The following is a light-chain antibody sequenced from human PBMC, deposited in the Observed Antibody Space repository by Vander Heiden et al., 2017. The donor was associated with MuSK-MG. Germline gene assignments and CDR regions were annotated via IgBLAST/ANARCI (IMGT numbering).Light chain of an antibody. V-gene: IGKV3-15*01. Sequence: EIVMTRSPATLSVSPGERATLSCRASQSVSSNLAWYQQKPGQAPRLLIYGASTRATGIPARFSGSGSGTEFTLTISSLQSEDFAVYYCQHYNNWPPVFGQGTKLEIK. CDR3: QHYNNWPPV. CDR1: QSVSSN. J-gene: IGKJ2*01. CDR2: GAS.